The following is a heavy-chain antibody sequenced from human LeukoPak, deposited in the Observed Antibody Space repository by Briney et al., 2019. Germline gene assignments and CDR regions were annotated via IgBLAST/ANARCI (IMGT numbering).Heavy chain of an antibody. CDR1: GGTFSSYA. V-gene: IGHV1-69*13. CDR2: IIPIFGTA. CDR3: ARGLSYGWPQFDY. Sequence: ASVKVSCKASGGTFSSYAISWVRQAPGQGLEWMGGIIPIFGTANYAQKFQGRVTITADESTSTAYMEVSSLRSEDTAVYYCARGLSYGWPQFDYWGQGTLVTVSS. J-gene: IGHJ4*02. D-gene: IGHD2-15*01.